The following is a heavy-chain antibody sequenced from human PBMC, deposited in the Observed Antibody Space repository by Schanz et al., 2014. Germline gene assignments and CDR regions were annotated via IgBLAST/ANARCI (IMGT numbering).Heavy chain of an antibody. V-gene: IGHV3-30-3*01. CDR2: ISYDGSNK. CDR3: ARANYRRKINFDY. Sequence: QEQLVESGGGLVKPGGSLRLSCAASGFTFSSYAMHWVRQAPGKGLEWVAVISYDGSNKYYADSVKGRFTISRDNSKNTLYLLMNTLRAEDTAVYYCARANYRRKINFDYWGRGTLVTVSS. J-gene: IGHJ4*02. D-gene: IGHD3-10*01. CDR1: GFTFSSYA.